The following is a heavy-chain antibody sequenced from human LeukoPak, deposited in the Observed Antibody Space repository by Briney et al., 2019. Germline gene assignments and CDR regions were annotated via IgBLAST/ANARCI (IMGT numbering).Heavy chain of an antibody. J-gene: IGHJ4*02. V-gene: IGHV4-59*01. CDR1: GASISSYS. D-gene: IGHD5-12*01. CDR3: ARAYSAYDSFDY. Sequence: SETLSLTCTVSGASISSYSWGWIRQPPGKGLEWIGYFPYTGSTNYNPSLRSRVTISLDTSKNQFFLKVSSVTAADTAVYYCARAYSAYDSFDYWGQGTLVTVSS. CDR2: FPYTGST.